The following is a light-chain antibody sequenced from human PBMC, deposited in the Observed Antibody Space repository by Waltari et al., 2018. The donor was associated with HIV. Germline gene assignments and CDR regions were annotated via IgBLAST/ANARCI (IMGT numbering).Light chain of an antibody. CDR3: SSYAGTNKV. CDR2: EVT. CDR1: TSDIGGYNY. J-gene: IGLJ3*02. V-gene: IGLV2-8*01. Sequence: QSALTQPPSAFGSPGQSVTVSCTATTSDIGGYNYVSWYQQHPGKAPKLIIYEVTKRPSGVPDRFSGSKSGNTASLTVSGLQAEDEADYYCSSYAGTNKVFGGGT.